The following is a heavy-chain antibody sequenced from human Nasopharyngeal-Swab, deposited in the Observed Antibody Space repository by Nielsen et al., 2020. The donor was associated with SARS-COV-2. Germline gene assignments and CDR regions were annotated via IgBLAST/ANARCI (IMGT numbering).Heavy chain of an antibody. V-gene: IGHV4-61*02. D-gene: IGHD3-10*01. J-gene: IGHJ6*02. Sequence: LRLSCTVSGGSLSSGSYYWSWIRQPAGKGLEWIGRIYTSGSTNYNPSLKSRVTISVDTSKNQFSLKLSSVTAADTAVYYCARAEGGTLWHRGMDVWGQGTTVTVSS. CDR3: ARAEGGTLWHRGMDV. CDR2: IYTSGST. CDR1: GGSLSSGSYY.